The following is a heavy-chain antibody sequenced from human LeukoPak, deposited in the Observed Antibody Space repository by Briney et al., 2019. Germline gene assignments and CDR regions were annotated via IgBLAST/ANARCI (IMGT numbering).Heavy chain of an antibody. J-gene: IGHJ4*02. CDR1: GGSFSGYY. V-gene: IGHV4-34*01. CDR2: INHSGST. D-gene: IGHD6-19*01. CDR3: AQRQAGFDY. Sequence: SGTLSLTCAVYGGSFSGYYWSWIRQPPGKGLEWIGEINHSGSTNYNPSLKSRVTISVDTSKSQFSLKLSSVTAADTAVYYCAQRQAGFDYWGQGTLVTVSS.